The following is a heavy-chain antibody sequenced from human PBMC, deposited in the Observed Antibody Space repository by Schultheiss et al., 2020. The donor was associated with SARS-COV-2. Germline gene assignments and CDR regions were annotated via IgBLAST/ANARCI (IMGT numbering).Heavy chain of an antibody. D-gene: IGHD5-18*01. V-gene: IGHV3-7*01. CDR2: IKQDGSEK. CDR3: ARDGPISYGLIDY. Sequence: GGSLRLSCAASGFTFSGYAMHWVRQAPGKGLEWVANIKQDGSEKYYVDSVKGRFTISRDNAKNSLYLQMNSLRAEDTAVYYCARDGPISYGLIDYWGQGTWSPSPQ. CDR1: GFTFSGYA. J-gene: IGHJ4*02.